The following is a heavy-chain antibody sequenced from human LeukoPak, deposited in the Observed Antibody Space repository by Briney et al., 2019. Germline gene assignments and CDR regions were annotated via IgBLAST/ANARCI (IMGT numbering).Heavy chain of an antibody. J-gene: IGHJ4*02. D-gene: IGHD3-22*01. CDR1: GFTFSSYS. V-gene: IGHV3-21*01. CDR3: ARERDYSSGYYVVDY. Sequence: GGSLRLSCAASGFTFSSYSMNWVRQAPGKRLEWVSSISSSSSYIYYADSVKGRFTISRDNAKNSLYLQMNSLRAEDTAVYYCARERDYSSGYYVVDYWGQGTLVTVSS. CDR2: ISSSSSYI.